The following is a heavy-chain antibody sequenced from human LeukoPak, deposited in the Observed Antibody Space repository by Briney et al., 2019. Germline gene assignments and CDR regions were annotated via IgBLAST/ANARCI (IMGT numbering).Heavy chain of an antibody. CDR3: ARVVLQLVRGGWFDP. J-gene: IGHJ5*02. CDR1: GGSISSYY. V-gene: IGHV4-59*01. Sequence: PSETLSLTCTVSGGSISSYYWSWIRQPPGKGLEWIGYIYYSGSTNYNPSLKSRVTISVDTSKNQFSLKLSSVTAADTAVYYCARVVLQLVRGGWFDPWGQGTLVTVSS. D-gene: IGHD6-13*01. CDR2: IYYSGST.